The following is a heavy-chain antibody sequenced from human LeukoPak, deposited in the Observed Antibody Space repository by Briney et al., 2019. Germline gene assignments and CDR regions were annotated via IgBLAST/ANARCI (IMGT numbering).Heavy chain of an antibody. CDR2: LSYDGSEK. V-gene: IGHV3-30*18. CDR1: GXTFSTYG. D-gene: IGHD6-19*01. CDR3: AKSSSGWYGGFDY. Sequence: GRSLRLSCAASGXTFSTYGVHWVRQAPGKGLEWVAVLSYDGSEKYYADSVKGRCTISRDNSKNTVYLQMNSLRDEDTAVYYCAKSSSGWYGGFDYWGQGTLVTVSS. J-gene: IGHJ4*02.